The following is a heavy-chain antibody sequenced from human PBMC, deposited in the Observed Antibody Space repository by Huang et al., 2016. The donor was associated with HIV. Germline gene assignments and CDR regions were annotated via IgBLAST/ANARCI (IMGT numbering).Heavy chain of an antibody. CDR1: GFTFRDHP. D-gene: IGHD6-19*01. Sequence: QVQLVESGGGVVQPGRSLRLFCAVSGFTFRDHPMHWVGKAPGKGMVLVSVISFDGRNKFYANFFRGRFTISRDNSKTILYLQLNSLTPADTSIYYCARDTTTVAGLDFWGQGALVTVSS. CDR2: ISFDGRNK. J-gene: IGHJ4*02. V-gene: IGHV3-30*14. CDR3: ARDTTTVAGLDF.